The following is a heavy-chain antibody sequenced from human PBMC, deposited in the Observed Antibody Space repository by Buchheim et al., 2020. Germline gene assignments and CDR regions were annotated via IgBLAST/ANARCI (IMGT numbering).Heavy chain of an antibody. V-gene: IGHV4-31*03. D-gene: IGHD2-21*01. J-gene: IGHJ2*01. CDR3: ARVIPSSIGWYFDL. CDR1: GGSISSGNAY. CDR2: IDHTGTT. Sequence: QVQLQESGPGLVRPSQTLSLSCTVSGGSISSGNAYWNWIRQDPGKGLEWIGYIDHTGTTSYNPSLESRSTLSFDTSNNQFSLEVTSVTAADTALYYCARVIPSSIGWYFDLWGRGTL.